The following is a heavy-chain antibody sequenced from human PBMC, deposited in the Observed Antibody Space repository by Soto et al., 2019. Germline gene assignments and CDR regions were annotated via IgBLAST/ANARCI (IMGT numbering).Heavy chain of an antibody. D-gene: IGHD3-22*01. CDR3: ARLGGYVSVGYYYLWDS. CDR1: DGSMNSDSSY. V-gene: IGHV4-39*01. CDR2: INHSGST. J-gene: IGHJ4*02. Sequence: KPSETLSLTCRVSDGSMNSDSSYWGWIRQPPGKGLERIGVINHSGSTYHNLSLKGRVTMSVDASRNQFSLKLTSMTAADTAVYYCARLGGYVSVGYYYLWDSWGQGTLVTVSS.